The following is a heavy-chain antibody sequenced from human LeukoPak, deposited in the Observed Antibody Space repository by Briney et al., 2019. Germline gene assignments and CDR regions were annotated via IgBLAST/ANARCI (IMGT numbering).Heavy chain of an antibody. J-gene: IGHJ6*04. V-gene: IGHV4-31*03. CDR3: ARDRASALGYCSGGSCYYYYYGMDV. D-gene: IGHD2-15*01. Sequence: SETLSLTCTVSGGSISSGGYYWSWIRQHPGKGLEWIGHIYYSGSTYYNPSLKSRVTISVDTSKNQFSLKLSSVTAADTAVYYCARDRASALGYCSGGSCYYYYYGMDVWGKGTTVTVSS. CDR2: IYYSGST. CDR1: GGSISSGGYY.